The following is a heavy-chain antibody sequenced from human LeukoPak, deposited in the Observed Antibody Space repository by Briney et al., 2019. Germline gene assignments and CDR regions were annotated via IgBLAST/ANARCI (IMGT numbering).Heavy chain of an antibody. CDR2: IIPIFGTA. D-gene: IGHD3-22*01. CDR3: ARDQYDSIGYYYY. J-gene: IGHJ4*02. Sequence: SVKVSCKASGGTFSSYAISWVRQAPGQGLEWMVRIIPIFGTANYPQKFQGRVTITTDESTSTAYMELSSLRSEDTAVYYCARDQYDSIGYYYYWGQGTLVTVCS. V-gene: IGHV1-69*05. CDR1: GGTFSSYA.